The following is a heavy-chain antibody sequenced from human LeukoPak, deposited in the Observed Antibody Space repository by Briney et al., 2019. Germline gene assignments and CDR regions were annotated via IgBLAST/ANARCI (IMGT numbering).Heavy chain of an antibody. Sequence: SETLSLTCAVYGGSFSGYYWSWIRQPPGKGLEWIGRIYTSGSTNYNPSLKSRVTMSVDTSKNQFSLKLSSVTAADTAVYYCASSPRVYGDYYYFDYWGQGTLVTVSS. CDR3: ASSPRVYGDYYYFDY. V-gene: IGHV4-59*10. J-gene: IGHJ4*02. D-gene: IGHD4-17*01. CDR2: IYTSGST. CDR1: GGSFSGYY.